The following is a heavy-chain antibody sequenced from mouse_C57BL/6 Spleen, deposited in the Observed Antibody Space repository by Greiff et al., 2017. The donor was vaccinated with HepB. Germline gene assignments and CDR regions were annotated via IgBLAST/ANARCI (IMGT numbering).Heavy chain of an antibody. D-gene: IGHD2-3*01. CDR2: IWTGRGP. CDR3: ARNDIYDGYGYAMDY. V-gene: IGHV2-9-1*01. CDR1: GFSLTSYA. J-gene: IGHJ4*01. Sequence: QVQLKQPGPGLVAPSQRLSITCTVSGFSLTSYAISWVRQPPGQGLEWLGVIWTGRGPNYNSALKSRLSISKDNSKSQVFLKMNSLQTDDTARYYSARNDIYDGYGYAMDYWGQGTSVTVSS.